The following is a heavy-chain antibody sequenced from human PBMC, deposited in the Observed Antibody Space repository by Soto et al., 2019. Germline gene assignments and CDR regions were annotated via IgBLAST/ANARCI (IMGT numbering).Heavy chain of an antibody. D-gene: IGHD6-6*01. CDR1: GCSISSGGYS. CDR3: ARGIAYSSSLCAY. V-gene: IGHV4-30-2*01. Sequence: SETLSLTCAVSGCSISSGGYSWSWIGQPPGKGLEWIGYIYHRGSTYYNPSIKSRVTITVDRYKNQFSLKLSSVTAADTAVYYCARGIAYSSSLCAYSGQGTPVTVSS. J-gene: IGHJ4*02. CDR2: IYHRGST.